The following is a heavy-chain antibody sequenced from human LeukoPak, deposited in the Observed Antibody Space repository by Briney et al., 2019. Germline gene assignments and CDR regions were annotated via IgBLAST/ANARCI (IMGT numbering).Heavy chain of an antibody. CDR3: AGHSQETYYGMDV. J-gene: IGHJ6*02. V-gene: IGHV5-51*01. CDR1: GYSFTSYW. CDR2: IYPGDSDT. Sequence: GESLKISCKGSGYSFTSYWIGWVRQMPGKGLEWMGIIYPGDSDTRYSPSFQGQVTISADKSISTAYLQWSSLKASDTAMYYCAGHSQETYYGMDVWGQGTTVTVSS.